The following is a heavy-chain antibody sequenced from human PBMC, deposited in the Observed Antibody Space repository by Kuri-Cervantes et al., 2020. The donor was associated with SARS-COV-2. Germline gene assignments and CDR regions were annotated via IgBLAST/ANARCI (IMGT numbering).Heavy chain of an antibody. CDR1: GGSFSGYY. J-gene: IGHJ4*02. V-gene: IGHV4-34*01. Sequence: SQTLSLTCAVYGGSFSGYYWSWIRQPPGKGLEWIGEINHSGSTNYNPSLKSRVTISVDTSKNQFSLKLSSVTAADTAVYYCAREGTYWGQGALVTVSS. CDR2: INHSGST. CDR3: AREGTY.